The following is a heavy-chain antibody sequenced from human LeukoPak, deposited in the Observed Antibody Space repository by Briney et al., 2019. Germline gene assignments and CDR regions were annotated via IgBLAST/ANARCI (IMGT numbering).Heavy chain of an antibody. CDR3: AREQVVGKGWFDY. CDR2: IIPILGIA. CDR1: GGTFSSYA. Sequence: SVKVSCKASGGTFSSYATSWVRQAPGQGLEWMGRIIPILGIANYAQKFQGRVTITADKSTSTAYMELSSLRSEDTAVYYCAREQVVGKGWFDYWGQGTLVTVSS. J-gene: IGHJ4*02. V-gene: IGHV1-69*04. D-gene: IGHD3-22*01.